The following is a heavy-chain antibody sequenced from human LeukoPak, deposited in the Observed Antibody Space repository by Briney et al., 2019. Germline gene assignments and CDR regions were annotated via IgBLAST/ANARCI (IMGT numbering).Heavy chain of an antibody. CDR1: GGPISSSSYY. Sequence: TTSETLSLTCTVSGGPISSSSYYWGWIRQPPGKGLEWIGSIYYSGSTYYNPSLKSRVTISVDTSKNQFSLKLSSVTAADTAVYYCARVPPTYYDILTGRFDPWGQGTLVTVSS. V-gene: IGHV4-39*01. CDR2: IYYSGST. D-gene: IGHD3-9*01. CDR3: ARVPPTYYDILTGRFDP. J-gene: IGHJ5*02.